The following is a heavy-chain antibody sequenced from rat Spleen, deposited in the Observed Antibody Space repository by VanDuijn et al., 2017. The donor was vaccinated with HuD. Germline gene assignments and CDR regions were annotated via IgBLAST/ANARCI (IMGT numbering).Heavy chain of an antibody. Sequence: QVQLRESGPGLVQSSQTLSLICTVPGFSRISHRVHWVRQPPGKGLKWMGGIWGDGSTDYNSVLKSRLTINRDTSKSQVFLKMNSLQTEDTAIHFCASQYYYDGYYRDFWGQGVMVTVSS. CDR1: GFSRISHR. CDR3: ASQYYYDGYYRDF. V-gene: IGHV2-1*01. CDR2: IWGDGST. D-gene: IGHD1-12*03. J-gene: IGHJ2*01.